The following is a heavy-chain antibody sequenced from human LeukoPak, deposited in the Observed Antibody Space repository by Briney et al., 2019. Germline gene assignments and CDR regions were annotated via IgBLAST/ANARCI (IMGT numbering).Heavy chain of an antibody. CDR3: ASRGPAYYFDY. J-gene: IGHJ4*02. D-gene: IGHD1-14*01. CDR1: GLTVNSNY. CDR2: IYKGGSI. V-gene: IGHV3-53*01. Sequence: GGSLRLSCAASGLTVNSNYMNWVRQAPGKGLEWVSVIYKGGSIYYADSVKGRFTISRDNPKNTLFLQMNSLRAEDTAVYYCASRGPAYYFDYWGQGTLVTVSS.